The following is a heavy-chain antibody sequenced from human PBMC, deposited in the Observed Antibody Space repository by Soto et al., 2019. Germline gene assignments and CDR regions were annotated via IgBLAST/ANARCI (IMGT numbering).Heavy chain of an antibody. V-gene: IGHV4-30-4*01. CDR2: IYSSVST. D-gene: IGHD2-2*01. Sequence: QVQLEESGPGLVKPSQTLSLTCTVSGGSVSSGDFYWGWIRQPPGKGLEWVGYIYSSVSTYYNPSLRGRDTISVNTTKNQFTVRQLPMTAADTAVSYCAGAQVPAARPFDYWGQGTLVTVSS. J-gene: IGHJ4*02. CDR3: AGAQVPAARPFDY. CDR1: GGSVSSGDFY.